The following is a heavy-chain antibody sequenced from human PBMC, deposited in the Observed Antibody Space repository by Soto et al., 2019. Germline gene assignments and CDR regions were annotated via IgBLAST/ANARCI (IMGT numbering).Heavy chain of an antibody. CDR2: ISYDGSNK. CDR3: ARDPTPDIVLMVYAPPDY. CDR1: GFTFSSYA. J-gene: IGHJ4*02. Sequence: LRLSCAASGFTFSSYAMHWVRQAPGKGLEWVAVISYDGSNKYYADSVKGRFTISRDNSKNTLYLQMNSLRAEDTAVYYCARDPTPDIVLMVYAPPDYWGQGTLVTVSS. D-gene: IGHD2-8*01. V-gene: IGHV3-30-3*01.